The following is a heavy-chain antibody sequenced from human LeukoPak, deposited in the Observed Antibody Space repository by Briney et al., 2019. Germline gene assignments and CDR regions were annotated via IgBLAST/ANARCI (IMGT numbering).Heavy chain of an antibody. CDR3: ARVNSSGFGDHDAFDI. Sequence: GGSLRLSCAASGFTFSSYGMSWVRQAPGKGLGWVSAISGSGGSTYYADSVKGRFTISRDNSKNTLYLQVNSLRAEDTAVYYCARVNSSGFGDHDAFDIWGQGTMVTVSS. D-gene: IGHD6-19*01. V-gene: IGHV3-23*01. J-gene: IGHJ3*02. CDR1: GFTFSSYG. CDR2: ISGSGGST.